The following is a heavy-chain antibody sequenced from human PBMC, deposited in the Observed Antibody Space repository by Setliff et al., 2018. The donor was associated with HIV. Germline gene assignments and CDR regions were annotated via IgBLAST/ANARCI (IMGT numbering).Heavy chain of an antibody. D-gene: IGHD2-15*01. CDR3: ARGIDILVKMGIYYHYMDV. Sequence: GASVKVSCKTSGDKFGSFDINWVRQASGQGLEWVGWVYASTGHTAYARKFEGRVTMTWDPSTGIGYMELNSLRADDTAVYYCARGIDILVKMGIYYHYMDVWGKETTVTVSS. V-gene: IGHV1-8*01. CDR2: VYASTGHT. J-gene: IGHJ6*03. CDR1: GDKFGSFD.